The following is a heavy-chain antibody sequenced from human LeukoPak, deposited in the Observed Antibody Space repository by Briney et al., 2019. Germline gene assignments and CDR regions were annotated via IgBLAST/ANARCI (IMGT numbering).Heavy chain of an antibody. Sequence: GGSLRLSCAASGFTFSTSWMHWVRQAPGKGLVWVSRINPDESITNYADSVKGRFTISRDNANNMLYLLMNSLRVDDTAVYYCVRALLGTSDYWGQGTLVTVSS. D-gene: IGHD7-27*01. CDR1: GFTFSTSW. CDR3: VRALLGTSDY. J-gene: IGHJ4*02. V-gene: IGHV3-74*01. CDR2: INPDESIT.